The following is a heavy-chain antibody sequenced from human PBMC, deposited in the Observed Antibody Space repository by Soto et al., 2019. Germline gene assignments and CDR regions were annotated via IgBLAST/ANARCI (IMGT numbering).Heavy chain of an antibody. CDR2: ISVSGGST. D-gene: IGHD3-22*01. CDR3: AKAYYYDSSGRYSFDY. CDR1: GFTFSSYA. Sequence: RSLRRTCAAPGFTFSSYAMSWVRQAPGKGLEWVSAISVSGGSTYYADSVKGRFTISRDNSKNTLYLQMNSLRAEDTAVYYCAKAYYYDSSGRYSFDYWGQGTRVTVSA. J-gene: IGHJ4*02. V-gene: IGHV3-23*01.